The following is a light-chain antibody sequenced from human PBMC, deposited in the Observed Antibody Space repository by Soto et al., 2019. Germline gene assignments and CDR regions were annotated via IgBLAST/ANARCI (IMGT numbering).Light chain of an antibody. CDR3: QQYHRSSIT. Sequence: DIQMTQSPSTLSASVGDRVTITCLASQSLNNYLAWYQQKPGKAPKLLIYDASTLERGVPSRFSGTGSGTEFTLTISSLQPDDFATYYCQQYHRSSITFGQGTRLEI. J-gene: IGKJ5*01. V-gene: IGKV1-5*01. CDR1: QSLNNY. CDR2: DAS.